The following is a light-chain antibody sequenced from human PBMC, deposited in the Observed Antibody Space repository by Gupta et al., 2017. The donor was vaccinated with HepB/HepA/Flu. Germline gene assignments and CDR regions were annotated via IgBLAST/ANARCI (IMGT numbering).Light chain of an antibody. CDR2: EDS. J-gene: IGLJ2*01. CDR1: NIGSKT. Sequence: SYVLTPPPSVSVAPRRTARITCGGNNIGSKTVHWYQQKPGPAPVVVNYEDSDRPSGIPERFSGSNSGNTATLTINKVEAGDEADYYCRAWDNNPNRVVFGGGTKLTVL. CDR3: RAWDNNPNRVV. V-gene: IGLV3-21*04.